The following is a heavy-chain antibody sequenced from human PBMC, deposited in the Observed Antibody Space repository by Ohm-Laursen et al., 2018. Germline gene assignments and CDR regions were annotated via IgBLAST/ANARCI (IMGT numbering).Heavy chain of an antibody. CDR3: ARDWGLSERTSYYYYGMDV. CDR2: INHSGST. Sequence: TLSLTCSVSGAPISTHYWSWIRQPPGKGLEWIGQINHSGSTNYNPSLKSRVTISVDTSKNQFSLKLSSVTAADTAVYYCARDWGLSERTSYYYYGMDVWGQGTTVTVSS. D-gene: IGHD1-1*01. CDR1: GAPISTHY. V-gene: IGHV4-34*01. J-gene: IGHJ6*02.